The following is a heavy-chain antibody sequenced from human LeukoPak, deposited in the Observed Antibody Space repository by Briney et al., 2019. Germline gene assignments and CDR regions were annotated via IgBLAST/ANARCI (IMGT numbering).Heavy chain of an antibody. Sequence: ASVKVSCKASGGTFSSYAISWLRQAPGQGLEWMGGIIPIFGTANYAQKFQGRVTITTDESTSTAYMELSSQRSEDTAVYYCAVPAAIDYYYYYYMDVWGKGTTVTVSS. CDR3: AVPAAIDYYYYYYMDV. J-gene: IGHJ6*03. CDR1: GGTFSSYA. V-gene: IGHV1-69*05. CDR2: IIPIFGTA. D-gene: IGHD2-2*01.